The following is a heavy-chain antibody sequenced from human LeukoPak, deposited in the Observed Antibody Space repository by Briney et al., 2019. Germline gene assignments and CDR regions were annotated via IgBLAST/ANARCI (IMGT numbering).Heavy chain of an antibody. CDR3: ARFSVGAIGY. CDR1: GGSISSYY. Sequence: SETLSLTCTVSGGSISSYYWSWIRQPPGKGLEWIGYIYYSGSTNYNPPLKSRVTISVDTSKNQFSLKLSSVTAADTAVYYCARFSVGAIGYWGQGTLVTVSS. V-gene: IGHV4-59*08. CDR2: IYYSGST. D-gene: IGHD1-26*01. J-gene: IGHJ4*02.